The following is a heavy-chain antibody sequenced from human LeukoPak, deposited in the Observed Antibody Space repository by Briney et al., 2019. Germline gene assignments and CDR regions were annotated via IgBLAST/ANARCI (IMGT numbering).Heavy chain of an antibody. J-gene: IGHJ4*02. CDR3: ARDDRYCSGGSCYSVDY. V-gene: IGHV1-69*13. D-gene: IGHD2-15*01. CDR2: IIPIFGTA. CDR1: GGTFSSYA. Sequence: SVKVSCKASGGTFSSYAISWVRQAPGQGLEWMGGIIPIFGTANYAQKFQGRVTITADESTSTAYMELSSLRSEDTAVYYCARDDRYCSGGSCYSVDYWGQGTLVTVSS.